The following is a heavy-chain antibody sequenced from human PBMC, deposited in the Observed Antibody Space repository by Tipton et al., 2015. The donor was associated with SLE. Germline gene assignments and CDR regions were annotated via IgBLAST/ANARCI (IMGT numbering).Heavy chain of an antibody. D-gene: IGHD2-21*01. CDR1: GFTFGNYA. V-gene: IGHV3-23*01. Sequence: SLRLSCAASGFTFGNYAMTWVRQAPGKGPEWVSSIDGAGRDTFYADSVKGRFTVSRDNSKNTLYVQMNSLRAEDTAVYYCAREGAYCGGDCFDYWGQGTLVTVSS. CDR2: IDGAGRDT. J-gene: IGHJ4*02. CDR3: AREGAYCGGDCFDY.